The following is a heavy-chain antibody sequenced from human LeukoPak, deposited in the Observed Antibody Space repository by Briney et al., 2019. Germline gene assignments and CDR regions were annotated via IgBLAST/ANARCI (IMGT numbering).Heavy chain of an antibody. D-gene: IGHD5-12*01. CDR1: GFTFSSYA. J-gene: IGHJ4*02. Sequence: GGSLRLSCAASGFTFSSYAMSWVRQAPGKGLEWVSAISGSGGSTYYADSVKGRFTISRDNSKNTLYLQMNSLRAEDTAVYYCAEGATSGYSGYDAFDYWGQGTLVTVSS. CDR3: AEGATSGYSGYDAFDY. V-gene: IGHV3-23*01. CDR2: ISGSGGST.